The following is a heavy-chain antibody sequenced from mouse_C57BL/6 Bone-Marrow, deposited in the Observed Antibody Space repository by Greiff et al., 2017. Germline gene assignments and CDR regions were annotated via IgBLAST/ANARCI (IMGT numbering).Heavy chain of an antibody. Sequence: EVQRVESGGGLVKPGGSLKLSCAASGFTFSSYAMSWVRQTPEKRLEWVATISDGGSYTYYPDNVQGRFTISRDNAKNNLYLQMSHLKSEDTAMYYCARGSLTGRYFDYWGQGTTLTVSS. D-gene: IGHD4-1*01. J-gene: IGHJ2*01. CDR1: GFTFSSYA. CDR3: ARGSLTGRYFDY. CDR2: ISDGGSYT. V-gene: IGHV5-4*01.